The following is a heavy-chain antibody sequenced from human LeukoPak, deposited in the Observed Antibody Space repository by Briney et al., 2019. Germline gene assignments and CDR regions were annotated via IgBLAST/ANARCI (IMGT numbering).Heavy chain of an antibody. J-gene: IGHJ4*02. D-gene: IGHD2-2*01. CDR1: GYTFTGYY. Sequence: ASVKVSCKASGYTFTGYYMHWVRQAPGQGLEWMGWINPNSGGTNYAQKFQGRVTMTRDTSISTAYMELSRLRSDDTAVYYCARDWRYCSSTGCWIYYFDYWGQGTLVTVSS. CDR3: ARDWRYCSSTGCWIYYFDY. V-gene: IGHV1-2*02. CDR2: INPNSGGT.